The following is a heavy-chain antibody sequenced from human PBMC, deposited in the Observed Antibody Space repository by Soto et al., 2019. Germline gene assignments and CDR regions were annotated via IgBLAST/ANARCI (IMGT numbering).Heavy chain of an antibody. D-gene: IGHD1-26*01. CDR1: RFTLSNYW. V-gene: IGHV3-74*01. CDR3: EWSYWPVVNF. Sequence: LRLSCEVSRFTLSNYWMHWVRQAPGKGLVWVSRIKSDGSYTSYADSVKGRFTISRDSAKNTVYLQMNSLTVEDTAVYYREWSYWPVVNFWGQGIVVTVSS. CDR2: IKSDGSYT. J-gene: IGHJ4*02.